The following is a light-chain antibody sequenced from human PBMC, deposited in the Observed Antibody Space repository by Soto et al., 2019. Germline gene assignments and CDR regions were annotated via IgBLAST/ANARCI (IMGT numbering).Light chain of an antibody. CDR1: SSNIGGNS. CDR2: DDN. CDR3: GSWDSSLSAYV. Sequence: QAVVTQPPSVSAAPGQKVTISCSGSSSNIGGNSVSWYQQLPGTAPKLLIYDDNKRPSGIPDRFSGSKSGTSATLGITGFQTGDEADYYCGSWDSSLSAYVFVNGTKLTVL. V-gene: IGLV1-51*01. J-gene: IGLJ1*01.